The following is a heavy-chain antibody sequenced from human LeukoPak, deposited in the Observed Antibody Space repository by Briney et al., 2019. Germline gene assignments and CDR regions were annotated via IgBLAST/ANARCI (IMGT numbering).Heavy chain of an antibody. Sequence: ASVKVSCKASGYTFTSYGISWVRQAPGQGLEWMGWISAYNGNSNYAQKLQGRVTMTTDTSTSTAYMELRSLRSDDTAVYYCARDRIRRWFDPWGQRTLVTVSS. J-gene: IGHJ5*02. V-gene: IGHV1-18*01. CDR1: GYTFTSYG. CDR2: ISAYNGNS. D-gene: IGHD2-21*01. CDR3: ARDRIRRWFDP.